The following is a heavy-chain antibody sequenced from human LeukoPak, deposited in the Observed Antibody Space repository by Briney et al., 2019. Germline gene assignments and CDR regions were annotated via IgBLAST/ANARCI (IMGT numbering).Heavy chain of an antibody. CDR3: ARETGFWSGYLNDAFDI. D-gene: IGHD3-3*01. J-gene: IGHJ3*02. Sequence: AGGSLRLSCAASGFTFSSYSMNWVRQAPGKGLEWVSYISSSSSTIYYADSVKGRFTISRDNAKNSLYLQMNSLRAEDTAVYYCARETGFWSGYLNDAFDIWGQGTMVTVSS. CDR1: GFTFSSYS. CDR2: ISSSSSTI. V-gene: IGHV3-48*04.